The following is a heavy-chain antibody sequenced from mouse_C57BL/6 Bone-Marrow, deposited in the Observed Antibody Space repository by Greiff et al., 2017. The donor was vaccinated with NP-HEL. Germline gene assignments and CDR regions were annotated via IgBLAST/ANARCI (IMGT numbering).Heavy chain of an antibody. J-gene: IGHJ4*01. CDR2: IRSKSNNYAT. CDR3: VRLPDAMDY. CDR1: GFSFNTYA. Sequence: EVQLQESGGGLVQPKGSLKLSCAASGFSFNTYAMNWVRQAPGKGLEWVARIRSKSNNYATYYADSVKDRFTISRDDSESMLYLQMNNLKTEDTAMYYCVRLPDAMDYWGQGTSVTVSS. V-gene: IGHV10-1*01.